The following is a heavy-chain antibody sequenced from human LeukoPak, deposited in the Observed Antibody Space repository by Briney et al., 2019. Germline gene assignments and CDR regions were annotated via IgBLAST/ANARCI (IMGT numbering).Heavy chain of an antibody. J-gene: IGHJ4*02. CDR2: IIPIFGTA. D-gene: IGHD1-26*01. V-gene: IGHV1-69*13. Sequence: SVKVSCKASGGTFSSYAISWVRQSPGQGLEWMGGIIPIFGTANYAQKFQGRVTITADESTSTAYMELSSLRSEDTAVYYCASGWWELPKGLDYWGQGTLVTVSS. CDR3: ASGWWELPKGLDY. CDR1: GGTFSSYA.